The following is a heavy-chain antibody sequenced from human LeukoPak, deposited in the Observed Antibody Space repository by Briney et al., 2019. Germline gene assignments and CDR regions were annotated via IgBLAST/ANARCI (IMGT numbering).Heavy chain of an antibody. CDR3: ARSGNIWSGYFPYYYYGMDV. CDR2: MNPNSGNT. Sequence: GASVKVSCKASGYTFTSYDINWVRQATGQGLEWMGWMNPNSGNTGYAQKFQGRVTMTRNTSISTAYMELSSLRSEDTAVYYCARSGNIWSGYFPYYYYGMDVWGQGTTVTVSS. CDR1: GYTFTSYD. J-gene: IGHJ6*02. D-gene: IGHD3-3*01. V-gene: IGHV1-8*01.